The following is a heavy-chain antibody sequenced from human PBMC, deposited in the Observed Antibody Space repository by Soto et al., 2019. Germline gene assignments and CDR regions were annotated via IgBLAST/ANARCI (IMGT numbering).Heavy chain of an antibody. V-gene: IGHV3-21*01. D-gene: IGHD2-2*01. CDR2: ISSSSSYI. CDR1: GSTFSSYS. J-gene: IGHJ6*02. Sequence: PGGSLRLSCAASGSTFSSYSMNWVRQAPGKGLEWVSSISSSSSYIYYADSVKGRFTISRDNAKNSLYLQMNSLRAEDTAVYYCARIFGVVPAATYYYYYGMDVWGQGTTVTVSS. CDR3: ARIFGVVPAATYYYYYGMDV.